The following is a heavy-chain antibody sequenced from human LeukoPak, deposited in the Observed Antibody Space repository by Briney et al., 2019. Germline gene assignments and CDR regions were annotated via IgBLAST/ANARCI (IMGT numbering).Heavy chain of an antibody. CDR2: IYPGDSDT. CDR1: GYSFTSYW. J-gene: IGHJ5*02. D-gene: IGHD4-17*01. Sequence: GESLKISCKGSGYSFTSYWIGWVRQMPGKGLEWMGIIYPGDSDTRYSPSFQGQVTISADKSISTAYLQWSSLKASDTAMYYCARATMTTVTFNWFDLWGQGTLVTVSS. CDR3: ARATMTTVTFNWFDL. V-gene: IGHV5-51*01.